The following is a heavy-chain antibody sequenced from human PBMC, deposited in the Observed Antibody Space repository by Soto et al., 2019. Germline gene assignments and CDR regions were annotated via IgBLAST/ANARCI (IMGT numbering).Heavy chain of an antibody. CDR3: ARAIGADFFDY. CDR1: GFTFGNYA. J-gene: IGHJ4*02. Sequence: GGSLRLSCIASGFTFGNYAMSWVRQAPGKGLEWVSTISDNGANTFIGDSMKDHFDISRDNSKNTVFLHLSTVRAEDTAIYYCARAIGADFFDYWGQGTPVTVSS. V-gene: IGHV3-23*01. CDR2: ISDNGANT. D-gene: IGHD6-25*01.